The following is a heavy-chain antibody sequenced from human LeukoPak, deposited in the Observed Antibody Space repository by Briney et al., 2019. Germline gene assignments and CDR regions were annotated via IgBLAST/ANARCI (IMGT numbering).Heavy chain of an antibody. V-gene: IGHV3-7*01. CDR2: IKQDGSEK. Sequence: GGSLRLSCAASGFTFSSYWMSWVRQAPGKVLEWLANIKQDGSEKYYVDSVKGRFTISRDNAKNSLYLQMNSLRAEDTAVYYCAAEAVMVRGVILPHNWFDPWGQGTLVTVSS. J-gene: IGHJ5*02. CDR1: GFTFSSYW. CDR3: AAEAVMVRGVILPHNWFDP. D-gene: IGHD3-10*01.